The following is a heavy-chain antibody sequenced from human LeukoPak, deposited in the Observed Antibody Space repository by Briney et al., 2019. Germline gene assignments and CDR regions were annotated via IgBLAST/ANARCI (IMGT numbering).Heavy chain of an antibody. CDR3: ARQYSSGWCFNY. J-gene: IGHJ4*02. Sequence: SSETLSLTCTVSGGSISSYYWSWIRQPPGKGLEWIGYIYYSGSTNYNPSLKSRVTISVDTSKNQFSLKLSSVTAADTAVYYCARQYSSGWCFNYWGQGTLVTVSS. V-gene: IGHV4-59*01. CDR2: IYYSGST. CDR1: GGSISSYY. D-gene: IGHD6-19*01.